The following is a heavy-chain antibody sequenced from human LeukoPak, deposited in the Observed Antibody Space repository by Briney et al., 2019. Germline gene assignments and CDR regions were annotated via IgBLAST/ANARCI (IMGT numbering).Heavy chain of an antibody. D-gene: IGHD4-11*01. CDR1: GGSISSPNW. CDR2: IYHSGNT. Sequence: SGTLSLTCAVSGGSISSPNWWNWVRQPPGKGLEWIGEIYHSGNTHYNPSLKSRLTISVDKSKNHFSLRLSSVTAADTAVYYCASTGPQDYWGQGTLVTVSS. J-gene: IGHJ4*02. CDR3: ASTGPQDY. V-gene: IGHV4-4*02.